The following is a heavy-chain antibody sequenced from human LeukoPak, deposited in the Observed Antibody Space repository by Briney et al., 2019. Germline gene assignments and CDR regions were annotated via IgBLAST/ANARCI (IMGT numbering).Heavy chain of an antibody. CDR1: GFTFSSYG. CDR2: IRYDGSNK. CDR3: AKDNLYDILTGYPDY. Sequence: PGGSLRLSCAASGFTFSSYGMHWVRQAPGKGLEWVAFIRYDGSNKYYADSVKGRFTISRDNSKNTLYLQMNSLRAEDTAVYYCAKDNLYDILTGYPDYWGQGTLVTVSS. D-gene: IGHD3-9*01. V-gene: IGHV3-30*02. J-gene: IGHJ4*02.